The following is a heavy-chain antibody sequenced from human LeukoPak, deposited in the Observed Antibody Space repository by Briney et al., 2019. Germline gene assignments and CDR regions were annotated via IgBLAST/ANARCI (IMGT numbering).Heavy chain of an antibody. Sequence: SETLSLTCAVYGGSFGGYYWSWIRQPPGKGLEWIGEINHSGSTNYNPSLKSRVTISVDTSKNQFSLKLSSVTAADTAVYYCARGRRYFDWLLPPYGMDVWGQGTTVTVSS. CDR3: ARGRRYFDWLLPPYGMDV. J-gene: IGHJ6*02. V-gene: IGHV4-34*01. CDR1: GGSFGGYY. CDR2: INHSGST. D-gene: IGHD3-9*01.